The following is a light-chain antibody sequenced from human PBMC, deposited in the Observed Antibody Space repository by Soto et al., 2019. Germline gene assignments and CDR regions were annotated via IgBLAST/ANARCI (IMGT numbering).Light chain of an antibody. CDR2: AAS. CDR3: QQRHGYPIT. Sequence: IQLTQSPSSLSASVGDRVTITCRASQGISSHLVWYQQKPGRAPKLLLSAASTLQSGVPSRFSGSGSGTDFTLTIASLQPEDFATYYCQQRHGYPITFGQGTRLEIK. CDR1: QGISSH. J-gene: IGKJ5*01. V-gene: IGKV1-9*01.